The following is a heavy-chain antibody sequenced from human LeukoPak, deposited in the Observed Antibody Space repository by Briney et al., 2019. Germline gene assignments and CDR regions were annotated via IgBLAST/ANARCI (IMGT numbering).Heavy chain of an antibody. CDR2: INSDGSST. V-gene: IGHV3-74*01. D-gene: IGHD6-19*01. J-gene: IGHJ4*02. Sequence: PGGSLRLSCPASGFTFSSYWMHWVRQAPGKGLVWDSRINSDGSSTSYADSVKGRFTISRDNAKNTLYLQINSLRAEDTAVYYCARDDIAVATCFDYWGQGTLVTVSS. CDR3: ARDDIAVATCFDY. CDR1: GFTFSSYW.